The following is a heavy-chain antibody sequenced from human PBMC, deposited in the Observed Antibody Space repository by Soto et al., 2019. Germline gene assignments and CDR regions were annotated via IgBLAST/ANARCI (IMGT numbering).Heavy chain of an antibody. D-gene: IGHD2-15*01. Sequence: PSETLSLTCAVSSGSISSSNWWSWVRQPPGKGLEWIGEIYHSGSTNYNPSLKSRVTISVDKSKNQFSLKLSSVTAADTAVYYCARSKGCSGGSCYVFGYWGQGTLVTVSS. CDR1: SGSISSSNW. J-gene: IGHJ4*02. V-gene: IGHV4-4*02. CDR2: IYHSGST. CDR3: ARSKGCSGGSCYVFGY.